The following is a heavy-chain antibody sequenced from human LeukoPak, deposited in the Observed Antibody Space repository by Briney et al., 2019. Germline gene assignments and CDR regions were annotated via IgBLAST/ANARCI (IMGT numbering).Heavy chain of an antibody. V-gene: IGHV1-2*02. D-gene: IGHD4-17*01. J-gene: IGHJ5*02. CDR3: AREIYGDYSAWFDP. CDR1: GYTFTSYY. CDR2: INPNSGGT. Sequence: PWASVKVSCKASGYTFTSYYMHWVRQAPGQGLEWTGWINPNSGGTNYAQKFQGRVTMTRDTSISTAYMELSRLRSDDTAVYYCAREIYGDYSAWFDPWGQGTLVTVSS.